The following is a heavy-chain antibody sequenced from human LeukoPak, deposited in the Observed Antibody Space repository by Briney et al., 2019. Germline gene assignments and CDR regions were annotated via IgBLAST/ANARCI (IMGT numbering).Heavy chain of an antibody. CDR2: IYSGGNT. V-gene: IGHV3-53*01. CDR3: AKVIAYSFYYDSSGLRDY. CDR1: GFTVSSNY. Sequence: GGSLRLSCAASGFTVSSNYMSWVRQAPGKELEWVSVIYSGGNTYYADSVKGRFTISRDYSKNTLYLQMNSLRAEDTAIYYCAKVIAYSFYYDSSGLRDYWGQGTLVTVSS. J-gene: IGHJ4*02. D-gene: IGHD3-22*01.